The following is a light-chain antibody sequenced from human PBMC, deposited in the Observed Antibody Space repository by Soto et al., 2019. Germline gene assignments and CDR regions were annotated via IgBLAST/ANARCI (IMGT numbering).Light chain of an antibody. V-gene: IGKV1D-13*01. CDR2: DAS. CDR3: QHFNHYPRT. J-gene: IGKJ1*01. CDR1: QDISSA. Sequence: AIQLTQSPSSLSASVGDRVTITCRASQDISSALAWCQQKPGKAPKLLIYDASTLQSGVPSRFIGSRSGTDFTPTISSLQSEDFATYYCQHFNHYPRTFGQGTKVEVK.